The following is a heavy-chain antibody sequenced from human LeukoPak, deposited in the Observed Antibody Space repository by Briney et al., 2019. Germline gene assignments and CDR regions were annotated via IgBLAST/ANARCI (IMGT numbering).Heavy chain of an antibody. CDR1: GYTFSGYG. J-gene: IGHJ4*02. CDR3: ARDGFRGATDF. Sequence: ASVEVSCKASGYTFSGYGIHWVRQAPGPGLEWMGWISAYNGNTNYAQKFQGRVTMTTDTSTSTAYMELRSLTSDDTAVYYCARDGFRGATDFWGQGTLVTVSS. D-gene: IGHD1-26*01. V-gene: IGHV1-18*01. CDR2: ISAYNGNT.